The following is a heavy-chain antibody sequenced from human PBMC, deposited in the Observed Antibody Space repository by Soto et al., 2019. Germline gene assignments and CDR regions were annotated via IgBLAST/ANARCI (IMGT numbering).Heavy chain of an antibody. Sequence: GESLKISCKGSGYSFTSYWIGWVRQMPGKGLEWMGIIYPGDSDTRYSPSFQGQVTISADKSISTAYLQWSSLKASDTAMYYCASSRSRGSSSWRFYGLGRLYYGLDVRGQGTTVTVSS. CDR3: ASSRSRGSSSWRFYGLGRLYYGLDV. CDR1: GYSFTSYW. J-gene: IGHJ6*02. V-gene: IGHV5-51*01. CDR2: IYPGDSDT. D-gene: IGHD6-13*01.